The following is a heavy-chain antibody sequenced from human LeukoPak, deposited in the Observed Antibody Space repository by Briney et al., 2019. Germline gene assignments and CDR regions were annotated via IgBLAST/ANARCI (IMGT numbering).Heavy chain of an antibody. CDR1: GFTFSSYS. CDR3: ASGDDWNYALFDY. V-gene: IGHV3-21*01. Sequence: GGSLRLSCAASGFTFSSYSMNWVRQAPGKGLEWVSSISSSSSYIYYADSVKGRFTISRDNAKNSLYLQMNSLRAEDTAVYYCASGDDWNYALFDYWGQGTLVTLSS. J-gene: IGHJ4*02. CDR2: ISSSSSYI. D-gene: IGHD1-7*01.